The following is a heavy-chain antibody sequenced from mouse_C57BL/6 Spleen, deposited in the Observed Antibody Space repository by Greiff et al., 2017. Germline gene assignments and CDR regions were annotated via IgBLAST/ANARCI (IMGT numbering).Heavy chain of an antibody. Sequence: QVQLQQPGAELVKPGASVKVSCKASGYTFTSYWMHWVKQRPGQGLEWIGRLHPSDSDTNYNQKFKGKATLTVDKSSSTAYMQLSSLTSEDSAVYYCAILAVVATTDYWGQGTTLTVSS. J-gene: IGHJ2*01. CDR3: AILAVVATTDY. V-gene: IGHV1-74*01. CDR2: LHPSDSDT. CDR1: GYTFTSYW. D-gene: IGHD1-1*01.